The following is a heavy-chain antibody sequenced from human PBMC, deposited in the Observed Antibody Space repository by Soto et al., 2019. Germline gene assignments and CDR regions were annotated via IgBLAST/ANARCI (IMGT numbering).Heavy chain of an antibody. D-gene: IGHD3-3*01. CDR1: GGTFSSYA. CDR2: IIPILGTA. V-gene: IGHV1-69*13. J-gene: IGHJ6*02. CDR3: ARSPRITIFGVVSPPTYYYGMDV. Sequence: ASVKVSCKASGGTFSSYAISWGRQAPGQGLEWMGGIIPILGTANYAKKVQSRVTITADESTSTAYMELNSLRSEDTAVYYCARSPRITIFGVVSPPTYYYGMDVWGQGTTVTVS.